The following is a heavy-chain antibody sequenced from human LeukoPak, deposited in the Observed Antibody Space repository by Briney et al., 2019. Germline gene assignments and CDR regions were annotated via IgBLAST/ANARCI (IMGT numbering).Heavy chain of an antibody. CDR3: AKLTWIQLRGY. D-gene: IGHD5-18*01. V-gene: IGHV3-23*01. CDR2: ISGGGGRT. CDR1: GFTLSNND. Sequence: GGSLRLSCAASGFTLSNNDMSWVRQAPGKRLEWVSAISGGGGRTYYADSVKARFTISGDNSKNTLYLQMNSLRAEDTAVYYCAKLTWIQLRGYWGQGTLVTVSS. J-gene: IGHJ4*02.